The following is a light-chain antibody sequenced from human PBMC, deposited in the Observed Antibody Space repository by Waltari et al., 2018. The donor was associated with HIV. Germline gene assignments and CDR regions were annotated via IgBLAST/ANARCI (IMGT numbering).Light chain of an antibody. CDR1: NIGTKD. J-gene: IGLJ3*02. CDR3: QVGEFSGV. V-gene: IGLV3-9*01. Sequence: YELSQPLSVSVALGQTARITCGGTNIGTKDVHWYQQRPGQAPLLVIYKDIHRPSGIPEGFSGSRSRNTATLNVRGAQAGDEGVYYCQVGEFSGVFGGGTSLTVL. CDR2: KDI.